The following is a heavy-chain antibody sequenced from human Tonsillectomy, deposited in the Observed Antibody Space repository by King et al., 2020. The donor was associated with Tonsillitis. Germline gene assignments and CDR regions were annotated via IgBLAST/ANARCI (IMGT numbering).Heavy chain of an antibody. V-gene: IGHV3-7*03. Sequence: DVQLVESGGKLVQPGGSLRLSCVASGFSVRNYYMTWVRQAPGKGLEWVANVRQDGKEKFYSDSARGRFSISRDNAGNSVYLQMNHLRVEDTAVYFCAREGRVRGKDDASDIWGQGKRVIVSA. CDR1: GFSVRNYY. J-gene: IGHJ3*02. CDR3: AREGRVRGKDDASDI. CDR2: VRQDGKEK. D-gene: IGHD3-10*01.